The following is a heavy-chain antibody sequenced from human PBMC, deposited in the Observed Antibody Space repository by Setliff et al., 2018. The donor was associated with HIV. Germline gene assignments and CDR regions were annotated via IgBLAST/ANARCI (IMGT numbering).Heavy chain of an antibody. CDR2: IHYRGNT. J-gene: IGHJ6*03. Sequence: PSETLSLTCTVSGGSISGYYWTWIRQPPFKGLEWIGYIHYRGNTDYNPSLKSRVTISVDTSKNQFSLKLSSVTAADTAVYYCARDAHEDYYYYMDVWGKGTTVTVSS. CDR1: GGSISGYY. CDR3: ARDAHEDYYYYMDV. V-gene: IGHV4-59*12.